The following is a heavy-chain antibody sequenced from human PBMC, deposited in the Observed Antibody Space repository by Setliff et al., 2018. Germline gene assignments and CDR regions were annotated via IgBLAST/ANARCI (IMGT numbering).Heavy chain of an antibody. Sequence: GASVQVSCKASGYTFTGYYMHWVRQAPGQGLEWMGRINPNSGGTNYAQKFQGRVTMTRDTSISTAYMELSRLRSDDTAVYYCARVKAPALYYYMDVWGKGTTVTVSS. CDR2: INPNSGGT. CDR1: GYTFTGYY. J-gene: IGHJ6*03. CDR3: ARVKAPALYYYMDV. D-gene: IGHD3-16*02. V-gene: IGHV1-2*06.